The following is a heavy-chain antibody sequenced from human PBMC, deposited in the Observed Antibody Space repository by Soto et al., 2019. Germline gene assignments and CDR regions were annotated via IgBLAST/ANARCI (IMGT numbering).Heavy chain of an antibody. CDR3: ARARGRDGYNSPFDY. Sequence: GASVKVSCKASGGTFGSYAISWVRQAPGQGLEWMGGIIPISGTGNYAQKFEGRVTITADESTSTAYMELSSLRSEDTAMYYCARARGRDGYNSPFDYWGQGTMVTVSS. CDR1: GGTFGSYA. J-gene: IGHJ4*02. D-gene: IGHD1-1*01. V-gene: IGHV1-69*13. CDR2: IIPISGTG.